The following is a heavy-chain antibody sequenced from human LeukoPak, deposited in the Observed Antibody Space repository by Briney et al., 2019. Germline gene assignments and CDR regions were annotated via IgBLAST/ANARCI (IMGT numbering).Heavy chain of an antibody. CDR1: GGSISGYY. CDR3: ARALPIVVVPAASTGYFDY. Sequence: PSETLSLTCTVSGGSISGYYWSWIRQPPGKGLEWIGEINHSGSTNYNPSLKSRVTISVDTSKNQFSLKLSSVTAADTAVYYCARALPIVVVPAASTGYFDYWGQGTLVTVSS. CDR2: INHSGST. D-gene: IGHD2-2*01. J-gene: IGHJ4*02. V-gene: IGHV4-34*01.